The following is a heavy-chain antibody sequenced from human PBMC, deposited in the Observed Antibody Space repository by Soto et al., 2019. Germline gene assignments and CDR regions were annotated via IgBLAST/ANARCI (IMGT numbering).Heavy chain of an antibody. Sequence: QVQLVESGGGVVQPGRSLRLSCAASGFTFSSYGMHWVRQAPGKGLEWVAVIWYDGNNKYYADSVKGRFTISRDNSKNTLFLQMSSLRAEDTAVYYCAGDLEAAAPPWFDPWGQGTLVTVSS. D-gene: IGHD3-3*01. CDR1: GFTFSSYG. CDR2: IWYDGNNK. J-gene: IGHJ5*02. V-gene: IGHV3-33*01. CDR3: AGDLEAAAPPWFDP.